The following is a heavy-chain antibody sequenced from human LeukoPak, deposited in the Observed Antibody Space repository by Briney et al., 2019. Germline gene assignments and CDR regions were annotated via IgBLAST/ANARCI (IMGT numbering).Heavy chain of an antibody. D-gene: IGHD6-19*01. CDR3: AIAVAGYDY. Sequence: PSETLSLTCTVSGRSISSGSDYWSWIRQPAGKGLEWIGRIYTSGSTNYNPSLKSRVTISVDTSKNQFSLKLSSVTAADTAVYYCAIAVAGYDYWGQGTLVTVSS. J-gene: IGHJ4*02. V-gene: IGHV4-61*02. CDR1: GRSISSGSDY. CDR2: IYTSGST.